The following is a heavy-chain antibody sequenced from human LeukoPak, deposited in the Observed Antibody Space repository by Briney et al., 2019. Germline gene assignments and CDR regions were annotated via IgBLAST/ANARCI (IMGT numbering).Heavy chain of an antibody. CDR3: ARGAAADDAFDI. CDR2: INPNSGGT. Sequence: GASVKASCEASGYTFTGYYMHWVRQAPGQGLEWMGWINPNSGGTNYAQKFQGRVTMTRDTSISTAYMELSRLRSDDTAVYYCARGAAADDAFDIWGQGTMVTVSS. V-gene: IGHV1-2*02. D-gene: IGHD6-13*01. CDR1: GYTFTGYY. J-gene: IGHJ3*02.